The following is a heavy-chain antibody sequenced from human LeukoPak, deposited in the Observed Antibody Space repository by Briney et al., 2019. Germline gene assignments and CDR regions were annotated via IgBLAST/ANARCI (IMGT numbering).Heavy chain of an antibody. V-gene: IGHV3-7*01. Sequence: PGGSLRLSCAASGFTFSSYWMSWVRQAPGKGLEWVANIKQDGSEKYYVDSVKGRFTISRDNAKNSLYLQMNSLRAEDTAVYYCAREGSSSGDAFDIWGQGTMVTVSS. D-gene: IGHD6-13*01. J-gene: IGHJ3*02. CDR3: AREGSSSGDAFDI. CDR2: IKQDGSEK. CDR1: GFTFSSYW.